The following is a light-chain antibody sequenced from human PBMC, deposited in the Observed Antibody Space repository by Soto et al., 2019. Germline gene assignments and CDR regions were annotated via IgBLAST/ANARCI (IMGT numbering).Light chain of an antibody. Sequence: EIVMTQSPATLSVSPGERATLSCRASQSVSSNLAWYQQKPGQAPRLLIYDASTRATGIPARFSGSGSGTDFTLTISSLQPEDFATYYCQQFNNYPQITFGPGTKVDIK. V-gene: IGKV3-15*01. CDR3: QQFNNYPQIT. CDR2: DAS. CDR1: QSVSSN. J-gene: IGKJ3*01.